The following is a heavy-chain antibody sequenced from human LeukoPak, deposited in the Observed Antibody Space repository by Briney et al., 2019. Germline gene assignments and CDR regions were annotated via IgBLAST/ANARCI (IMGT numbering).Heavy chain of an antibody. CDR1: GFTFSTYA. CDR2: ISGSGGST. Sequence: GGSLRPSCAASGFTFSTYAMSWVRQAPGKGLDWVSSISGSGGSTYYADSVKGRFTISRDNSKNTLYLQMNSLRAEDTAVYYCAKSVAAAGTTLIDWFDPWGQGTLVSVSS. V-gene: IGHV3-23*01. CDR3: AKSVAAAGTTLIDWFDP. D-gene: IGHD6-13*01. J-gene: IGHJ5*02.